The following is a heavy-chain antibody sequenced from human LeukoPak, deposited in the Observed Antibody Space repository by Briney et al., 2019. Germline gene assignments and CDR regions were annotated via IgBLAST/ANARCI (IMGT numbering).Heavy chain of an antibody. J-gene: IGHJ4*02. Sequence: GGSLRLSCAASGFGFSRYWMHWVRQAPGTGLKWVSRIYRDGSTTDYADSVKGRFSISRDNSKNSLYLQMNSLRAEDTAVYYCAGGGKGSSSDGFDYWGQGTLVTVSS. CDR1: GFGFSRYW. V-gene: IGHV3-74*01. CDR3: AGGGKGSSSDGFDY. D-gene: IGHD6-13*01. CDR2: IYRDGSTT.